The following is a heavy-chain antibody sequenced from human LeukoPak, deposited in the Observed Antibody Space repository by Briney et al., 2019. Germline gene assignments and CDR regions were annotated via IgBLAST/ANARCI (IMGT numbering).Heavy chain of an antibody. CDR3: ARHAQAVASIKY. CDR1: GGPISSYY. Sequence: PSETLSLTCTVSGGPISSYYWSWIRQPPGKGLEWIGYIYYSGSTNYNPSLKSRVTISVDTSKNQFSLRLSSVTAADTAVYYCARHAQAVASIKYWGQGTLVTVSS. D-gene: IGHD5-12*01. CDR2: IYYSGST. J-gene: IGHJ4*02. V-gene: IGHV4-59*08.